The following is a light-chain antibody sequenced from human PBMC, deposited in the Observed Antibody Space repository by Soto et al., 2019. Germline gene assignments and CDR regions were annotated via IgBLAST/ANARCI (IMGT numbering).Light chain of an antibody. CDR1: QSVGRN. CDR2: AAA. V-gene: IGKV3-15*01. CDR3: QEYSMWPLFT. Sequence: EIVVTQSPGILSVSPGDRATLSCRASQSVGRNLAWYQQKPGQAPTLLIYAAATRATGLPARFSGSGSGTDFTLNISSLQTEDFAVYYCQEYSMWPLFTFGPGTRVDIK. J-gene: IGKJ3*01.